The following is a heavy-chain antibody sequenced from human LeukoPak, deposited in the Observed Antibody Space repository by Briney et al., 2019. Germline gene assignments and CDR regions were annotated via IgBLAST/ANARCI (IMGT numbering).Heavy chain of an antibody. Sequence: ASVKVSCKASGSTFTTYYMHWVRQAPGQGLEWMGIINPSGGSTGYAQKFQGRVTMTRDTSTSTVYMELSSLRSEDTAVYYCARDREWELEYYFDYWGQGTLVTVSS. CDR2: INPSGGST. CDR3: ARDREWELEYYFDY. V-gene: IGHV1-46*01. J-gene: IGHJ4*02. D-gene: IGHD1-26*01. CDR1: GSTFTTYY.